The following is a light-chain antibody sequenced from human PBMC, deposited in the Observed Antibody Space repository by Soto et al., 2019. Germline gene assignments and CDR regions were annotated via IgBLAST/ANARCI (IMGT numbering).Light chain of an antibody. V-gene: IGKV3-15*01. Sequence: EIVMTQSPATLSVSPGERATLSCRASQSISSNLAWYQQKPGQSPRLLIYGASTRATGIPGRFSGSGSGTEFTLTISSLQSEDFAVYYCQQYGSSSWTFGQGTKVEIK. J-gene: IGKJ1*01. CDR1: QSISSN. CDR3: QQYGSSSWT. CDR2: GAS.